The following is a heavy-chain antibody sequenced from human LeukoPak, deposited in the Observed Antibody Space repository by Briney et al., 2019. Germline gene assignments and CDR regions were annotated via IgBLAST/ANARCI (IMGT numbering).Heavy chain of an antibody. CDR2: IYYSGST. J-gene: IGHJ6*03. V-gene: IGHV4-34*01. Sequence: SETLSLTCAVYGGSFNNYYWSWIRQPPGKGLEWIGSIYYSGSTYYNPSLKSRVTISVDTSKNQFSLKLSSVTAADTAVYYCASRTYSSGWFAYYYYYMDVWGKGTTVTISS. D-gene: IGHD6-19*01. CDR1: GGSFNNYY. CDR3: ASRTYSSGWFAYYYYYMDV.